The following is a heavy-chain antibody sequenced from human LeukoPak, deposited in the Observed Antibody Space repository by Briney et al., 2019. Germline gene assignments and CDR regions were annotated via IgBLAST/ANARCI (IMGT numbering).Heavy chain of an antibody. V-gene: IGHV3-23*01. CDR2: ISGSGGST. Sequence: GGSLRLSCAASGFTFSSYGMSWVRQAPGKGLEWVSAISGSGGSTYYADSVKGRFTISRDNSKNTLYLQMNSLRAEDTAVYYCARDRRTTVVTYYYMDVWGKGTTVTVSS. CDR1: GFTFSSYG. CDR3: ARDRRTTVVTYYYMDV. J-gene: IGHJ6*03. D-gene: IGHD4-23*01.